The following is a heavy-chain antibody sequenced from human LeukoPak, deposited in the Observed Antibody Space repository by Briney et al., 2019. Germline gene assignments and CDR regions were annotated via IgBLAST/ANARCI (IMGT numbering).Heavy chain of an antibody. CDR2: IIPIFGTA. D-gene: IGHD3-9*01. J-gene: IGHJ4*02. V-gene: IGHV1-69*01. CDR3: ASASNYDILTGYYMVHDY. CDR1: GGTFSSYA. Sequence: SVKVSCKASGGTFSSYAISWVRQAPGQGLEWMGGIIPIFGTANYAQKFQGRVTITADESTSTAYMELSSLRSEDTAVYYCASASNYDILTGYYMVHDYWGQGTLVTVSS.